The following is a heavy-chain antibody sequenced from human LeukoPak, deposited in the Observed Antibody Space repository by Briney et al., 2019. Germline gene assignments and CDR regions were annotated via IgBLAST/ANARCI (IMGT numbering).Heavy chain of an antibody. CDR3: ARDPEDHWGRTYYYHSSGRDTDY. CDR2: ISSSSSYI. J-gene: IGHJ4*02. D-gene: IGHD3-22*01. Sequence: PGGSLRLSCAASGFTFSSYSMNWVRQAPGKGLEWVSSISSSSSYIYYADSVKGRFTISRDNAKNSLYLQMNSLRAEDTAVYYCARDPEDHWGRTYYYHSSGRDTDYWGKGTLVTVSS. V-gene: IGHV3-21*01. CDR1: GFTFSSYS.